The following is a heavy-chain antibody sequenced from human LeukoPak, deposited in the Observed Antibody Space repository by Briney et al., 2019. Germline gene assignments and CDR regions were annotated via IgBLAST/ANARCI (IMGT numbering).Heavy chain of an antibody. CDR1: GGTFSSYA. D-gene: IGHD1-26*01. J-gene: IGHJ5*02. CDR3: ARAKWELLSWFDP. CDR2: IIPIFGTA. V-gene: IGHV1-69*13. Sequence: VASVKVSCEASGGTFSSYAISWVRQAPGQGLEWMGGIIPIFGTANYAQKFQGRVTITADESTSTAYMELSSLRSEDTAVYYCARAKWELLSWFDPWGQGTLVTVFS.